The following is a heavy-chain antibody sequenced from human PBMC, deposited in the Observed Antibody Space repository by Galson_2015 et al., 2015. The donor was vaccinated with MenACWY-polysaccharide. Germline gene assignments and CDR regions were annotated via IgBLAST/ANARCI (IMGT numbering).Heavy chain of an antibody. CDR1: GFTLSSYG. D-gene: IGHD3-10*01. Sequence: SLRLSCAASGFTLSSYGMHWVRQAPGKGLEWVAVISYDGRNEYYADSVKGRFTSSRDNSKNTLYLQMNSLRAEDTAVYYCTKAEKNYSFGSGSYLYYWGQGTLVTVSS. CDR3: TKAEKNYSFGSGSYLYY. V-gene: IGHV3-30*18. J-gene: IGHJ4*02. CDR2: ISYDGRNE.